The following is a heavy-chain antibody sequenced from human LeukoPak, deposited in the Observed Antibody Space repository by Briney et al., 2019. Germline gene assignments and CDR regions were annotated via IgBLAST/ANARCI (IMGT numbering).Heavy chain of an antibody. V-gene: IGHV3-23*01. Sequence: GGSLRLSCAASGFTFSNYGMNWVRQAPGKGLEWVSGISGTGGTTYYADSVKGRFTISRDNSKNRLYLQMNSLRAEDTAVYYCAKVQDGSGSYYPNFDYWGQGTLVTVSS. CDR1: GFTFSNYG. J-gene: IGHJ4*02. CDR3: AKVQDGSGSYYPNFDY. D-gene: IGHD3-10*01. CDR2: ISGTGGTT.